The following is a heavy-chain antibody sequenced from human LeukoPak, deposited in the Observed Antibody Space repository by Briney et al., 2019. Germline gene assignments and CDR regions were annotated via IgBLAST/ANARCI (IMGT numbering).Heavy chain of an antibody. V-gene: IGHV3-66*01. CDR3: ARDEQQLSFDY. J-gene: IGHJ4*02. Sequence: PGGSLRLSCAASGFTVSSNYMSWDRQAPGKGLEWVSVIYSGGSTYYADSVKGRFTISRDNSKNTLYLQMNSLRAEDTAVYYCARDEQQLSFDYWGQGTLVTVSS. CDR1: GFTVSSNY. CDR2: IYSGGST. D-gene: IGHD6-13*01.